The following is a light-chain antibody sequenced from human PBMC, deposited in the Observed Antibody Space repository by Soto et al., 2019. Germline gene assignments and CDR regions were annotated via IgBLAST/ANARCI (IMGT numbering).Light chain of an antibody. CDR1: QTISNY. CDR2: RSS. V-gene: IGKV1-5*03. Sequence: DIQMTQSPSTLSASVGDRVTITCRASQTISNYLTWYQQRPGKAPKLLIYRSSILQNGVPSRFSGSGSGTEFTLTISSLQPDDFATYFCQQYYIYATFGQGTRVDI. J-gene: IGKJ1*01. CDR3: QQYYIYAT.